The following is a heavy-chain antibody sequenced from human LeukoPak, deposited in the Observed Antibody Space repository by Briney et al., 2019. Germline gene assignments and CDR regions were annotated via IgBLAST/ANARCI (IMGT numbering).Heavy chain of an antibody. CDR3: ARTVGARTYYLDY. CDR1: GGSISSSSYY. CDR2: IYYSGST. J-gene: IGHJ4*02. Sequence: PSETLPLTCTVSGGSISSSSYYWGWIRQPPGKGLEWIGSIYYSGSTYYNPSLRSRITISVDTSKNQFSLKLASVTAADTAVYYCARTVGARTYYLDYWGQGTPVIVSS. D-gene: IGHD1-26*01. V-gene: IGHV4-39*07.